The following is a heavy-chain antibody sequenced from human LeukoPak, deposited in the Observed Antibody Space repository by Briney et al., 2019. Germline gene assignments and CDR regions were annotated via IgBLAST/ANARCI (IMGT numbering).Heavy chain of an antibody. D-gene: IGHD6-13*01. CDR3: ARRVGAAGTWWFDP. CDR2: IYHSGST. V-gene: IGHV4-38-2*02. CDR1: GYSISSGYY. Sequence: SETLSLTCTVSGYSISSGYYWGWIRQPPGEGLEWIGSIYHSGSTYYNPPLKSRVTISVDTSKNQFSLKLSSVTAADTAVYYCARRVGAAGTWWFDPWGQGTLVTVSS. J-gene: IGHJ5*02.